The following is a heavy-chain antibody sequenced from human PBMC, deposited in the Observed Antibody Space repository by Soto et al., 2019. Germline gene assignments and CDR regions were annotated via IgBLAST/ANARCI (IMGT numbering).Heavy chain of an antibody. J-gene: IGHJ6*02. CDR3: ARHRRCSSTSCYSNYYYYGMAV. CDR1: GYSFTSYW. Sequence: PGESLKISCKGSGYSFTSYWIGWVRQMPGKGLEWMGIIYPGDSDTRYSPSFQGQVTISADKSISTAYLQWSSLKASDTAMYYCARHRRCSSTSCYSNYYYYGMAVWGQGTTVTVSS. V-gene: IGHV5-51*01. CDR2: IYPGDSDT. D-gene: IGHD2-2*02.